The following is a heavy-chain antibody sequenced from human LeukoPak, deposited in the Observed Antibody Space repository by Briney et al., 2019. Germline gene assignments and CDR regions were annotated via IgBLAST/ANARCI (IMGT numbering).Heavy chain of an antibody. Sequence: GGSLRLSCAASGFTFSSYWMSWVRQAPGKGLEWVANIKQEGSEKYYVDSVKGRFTISRDNAKNSLYLQMNSLRAEDTAVYYCARNNYDSSGYRRNWFDPWGQGTLVTVSS. D-gene: IGHD3-22*01. CDR2: IKQEGSEK. CDR3: ARNNYDSSGYRRNWFDP. J-gene: IGHJ5*02. V-gene: IGHV3-7*01. CDR1: GFTFSSYW.